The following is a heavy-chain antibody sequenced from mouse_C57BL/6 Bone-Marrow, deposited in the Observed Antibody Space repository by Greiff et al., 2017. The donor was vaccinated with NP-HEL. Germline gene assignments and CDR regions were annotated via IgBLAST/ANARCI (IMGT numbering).Heavy chain of an antibody. CDR1: GFSLTSYG. CDR3: AKEDGLRRWFAY. V-gene: IGHV2-5*01. Sequence: VQLQESGPGLVQPSQSLSITCTVSGFSLTSYGVHWVRQSPGKGLEWLGVIWRGGSTDYNAAFMSRLSITKDNSKSQVFFKMNSLQADDTAIYYSAKEDGLRRWFAYWGQGTLVTVSA. CDR2: IWRGGST. J-gene: IGHJ3*01. D-gene: IGHD2-2*01.